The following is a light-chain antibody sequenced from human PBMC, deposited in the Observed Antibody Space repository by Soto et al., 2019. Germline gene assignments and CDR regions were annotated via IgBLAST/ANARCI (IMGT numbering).Light chain of an antibody. CDR3: QKYDSAPLT. CDR2: AAS. V-gene: IGKV1-27*01. Sequence: IQMTQSPSSLSASVGDRVTITCRASQGIDSNLAWYQQKAGKAPKLLIYAASTLQSGVPFRFSGSGPGTEFTLIISSLQPDDVATYFCQKYDSAPLTFGGGTKVDIK. CDR1: QGIDSN. J-gene: IGKJ4*01.